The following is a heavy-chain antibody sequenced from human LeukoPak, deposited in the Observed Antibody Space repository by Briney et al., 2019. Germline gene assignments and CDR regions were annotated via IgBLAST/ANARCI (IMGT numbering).Heavy chain of an antibody. CDR1: GFTFSSYA. Sequence: GGSLRLSCAASGFTFSSYAMSWVRQAPGKGLEWVSAISGSGGSTYYADSVKGRFTISRDNSKNTLYPQMNSLRAEDTAVYYCAKARYYDFWSGYNWFDPWGQGTLVTVSS. CDR3: AKARYYDFWSGYNWFDP. CDR2: ISGSGGST. J-gene: IGHJ5*02. V-gene: IGHV3-23*01. D-gene: IGHD3-3*01.